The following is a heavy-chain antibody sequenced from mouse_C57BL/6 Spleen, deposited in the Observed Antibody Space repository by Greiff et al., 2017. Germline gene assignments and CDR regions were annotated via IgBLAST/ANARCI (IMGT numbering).Heavy chain of an antibody. J-gene: IGHJ4*01. Sequence: QVQLKESGAELVRPGASVKMSCKASGYTFTSYNMHWVKQTPRQGLEWIGAIYPGNGDTSYNQKFKGKATLTVDKSSSTAYMQLSSLTSEDSAVYFCARAVTTVDYYAMDYWGQGTSVTVSS. CDR2: IYPGNGDT. CDR3: ARAVTTVDYYAMDY. D-gene: IGHD1-1*01. V-gene: IGHV1-12*01. CDR1: GYTFTSYN.